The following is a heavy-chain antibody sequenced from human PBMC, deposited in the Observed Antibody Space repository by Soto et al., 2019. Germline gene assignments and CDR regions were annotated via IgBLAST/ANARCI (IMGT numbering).Heavy chain of an antibody. J-gene: IGHJ5*02. V-gene: IGHV3-33*01. CDR3: ARGQWLVMGWFDP. CDR2: IWYDGSNK. D-gene: IGHD6-19*01. Sequence: ESGGGVVQPGRSLRLSCAASGFTFSSYGMHWVRQAPGKGLEWVAVIWYDGSNKYYADSVKGRFTISRDNSKNTLYLQMNSLRAEDTAVYYCARGQWLVMGWFDPWGQGTLVTVSS. CDR1: GFTFSSYG.